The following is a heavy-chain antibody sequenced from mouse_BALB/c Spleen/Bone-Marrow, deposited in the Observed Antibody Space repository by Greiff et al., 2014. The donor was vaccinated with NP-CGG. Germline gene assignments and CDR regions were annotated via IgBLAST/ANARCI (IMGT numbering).Heavy chain of an antibody. CDR3: ARRDGSYFDY. D-gene: IGHD3-3*01. V-gene: IGHV1-54*01. CDR1: GYAFTNYL. J-gene: IGHJ2*01. CDR2: INPGSGGT. Sequence: QVQLQQSGAELVRPGTSVKVSCKASGYAFTNYLIEWVKQRPGQGLGWIGMINPGSGGTNYNEKFKGKATLTADKSPSTAYMQLSSLTSDDSAVYFCARRDGSYFDYWGQGTTLTVSS.